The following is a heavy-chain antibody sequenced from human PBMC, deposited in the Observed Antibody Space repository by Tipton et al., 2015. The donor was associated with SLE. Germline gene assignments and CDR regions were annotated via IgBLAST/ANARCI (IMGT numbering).Heavy chain of an antibody. V-gene: IGHV4-30-4*01. CDR2: IYYSGST. J-gene: IGHJ4*02. CDR1: GGSVSSRGSY. CDR3: ARTSGSYMDY. Sequence: TLSLTCTVSGGSVSSRGSYWSWIRQPPGQGLEWIGNIYYSGSTSYNPSLKSRVTISVDTSKNQFSLKLSSVTAADTAVYYCARTSGSYMDYWGQGTLVTVSS. D-gene: IGHD3-10*01.